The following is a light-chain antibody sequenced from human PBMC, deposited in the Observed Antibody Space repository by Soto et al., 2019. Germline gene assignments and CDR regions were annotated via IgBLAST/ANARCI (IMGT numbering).Light chain of an antibody. CDR1: ALPKQY. J-gene: IGLJ1*01. CDR2: KDS. V-gene: IGLV3-25*03. CDR3: PSADSNATSRYV. Sequence: SYELTQPPSVSVSPGQTARITCSGDALPKQYAYWYQQKPGQAPVLVIYKDSERPSGIPERFSGSSSGTTATLTISGVQAEDEADYYCPSADSNATSRYVFGTVTKVTVL.